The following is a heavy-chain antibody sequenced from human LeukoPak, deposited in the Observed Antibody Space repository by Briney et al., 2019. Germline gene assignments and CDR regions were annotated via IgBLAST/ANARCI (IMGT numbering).Heavy chain of an antibody. CDR2: INPNSGGT. J-gene: IGHJ5*02. CDR1: GYTFTGYY. CDR3: ARAGGRSWFDP. Sequence: ASVKVSCKASGYTFTGYYMHWVRQAPGQGLELMGWINPNSGGTNYAQKFQGRVTMTTDTSMSTAYMELSRLTSDDTAVYYCARAGGRSWFDPWGQGTLVTVSS. V-gene: IGHV1-2*02.